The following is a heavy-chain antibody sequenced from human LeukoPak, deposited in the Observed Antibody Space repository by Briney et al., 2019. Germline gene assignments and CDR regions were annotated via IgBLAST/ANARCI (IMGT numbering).Heavy chain of an antibody. Sequence: SVKVSCKASGGTFSSYAISWVRQAPGQGLEWMGRIIPILGIANYAQKFQGRVTITADKSTSTAYMELSSLRSEDTAVYYCARAFSGSYYTLGVGYYYMDVWGKGTTVTVSS. D-gene: IGHD3-10*01. CDR3: ARAFSGSYYTLGVGYYYMDV. CDR2: IIPILGIA. J-gene: IGHJ6*03. V-gene: IGHV1-69*04. CDR1: GGTFSSYA.